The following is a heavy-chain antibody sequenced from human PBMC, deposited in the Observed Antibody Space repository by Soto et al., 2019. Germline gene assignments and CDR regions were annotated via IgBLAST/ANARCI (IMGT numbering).Heavy chain of an antibody. V-gene: IGHV1-18*01. Sequence: XSVNLSCKASGYTFTSYGSSWVRQAPGQGLEWMGWISAYNGNTNYAQKLQGRVTMTTDTSTSTAYMELRSLRSDDTAVYYCELTGTPFVGWFDPWGQGTLVTVSS. D-gene: IGHD1-7*01. CDR2: ISAYNGNT. J-gene: IGHJ5*02. CDR1: GYTFTSYG. CDR3: ELTGTPFVGWFDP.